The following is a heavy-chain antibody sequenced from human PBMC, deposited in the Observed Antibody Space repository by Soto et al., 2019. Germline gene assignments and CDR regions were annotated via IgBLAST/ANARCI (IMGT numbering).Heavy chain of an antibody. CDR3: ARGGRYTKSSFYSGMEV. CDR1: GGTFSTYS. D-gene: IGHD3-16*02. CDR2: SLPIFSTT. Sequence: QVQLVQSGAEVKKPGSSVQVSCKASGGTFSTYSISWVRQATGQGLEWMGESLPIFSTTHYAQNFQGRVTITAYESTTTVYLEMSRLRSDYTAVYYCARGGRYTKSSFYSGMEVWGQPTTVTVSS. J-gene: IGHJ6*02. V-gene: IGHV1-69*01.